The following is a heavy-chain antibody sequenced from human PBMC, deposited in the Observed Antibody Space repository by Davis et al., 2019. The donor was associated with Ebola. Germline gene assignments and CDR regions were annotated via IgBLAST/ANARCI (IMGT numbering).Heavy chain of an antibody. Sequence: ASVKVSCKVFGYSLSDLSMYWVRQAPGKGLEWMGGFDPQNGGTAYAQRLQGRVTMTEDVSTDTVYMELRGLRSEDTAVYYCGTGDVIDIWGQGTTVTVSS. J-gene: IGHJ3*02. V-gene: IGHV1-24*01. CDR3: GTGDVIDI. CDR2: FDPQNGGT. CDR1: GYSLSDLS.